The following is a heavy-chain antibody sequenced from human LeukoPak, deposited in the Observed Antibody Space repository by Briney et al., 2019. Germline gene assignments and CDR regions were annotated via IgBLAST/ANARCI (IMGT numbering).Heavy chain of an antibody. J-gene: IGHJ6*03. V-gene: IGHV4-39*07. D-gene: IGHD3-10*01. CDR2: IYYSGIT. CDR3: ARDIRGYYYGSGVDYMDV. CDR1: GDSISTSNYY. Sequence: SETLSLTCTVSGDSISTSNYYWAWIRQPPGKGLEWIGSIYYSGITYYNASLKSRVTTSLDTSKNQLSLKVNSVTAADTAVYYCARDIRGYYYGSGVDYMDVWGKGTTVTISS.